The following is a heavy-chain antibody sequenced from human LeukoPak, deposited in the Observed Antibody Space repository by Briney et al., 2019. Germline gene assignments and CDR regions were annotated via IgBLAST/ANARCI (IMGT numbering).Heavy chain of an antibody. V-gene: IGHV3-15*01. CDR1: GFTFSNVW. CDR3: TTGGSLLDY. Sequence: PGGSLRLSCAASGFTFSNVWMSWVRQAPGKGLEWVGHIKPKTDGATTDYAAPVKGRFTISRDDSNNTLHLEMNGLKTEDTAIYYCTTGGSLLDYWGQGTLVTVSS. CDR2: IKPKTDGATT. D-gene: IGHD1-26*01. J-gene: IGHJ4*02.